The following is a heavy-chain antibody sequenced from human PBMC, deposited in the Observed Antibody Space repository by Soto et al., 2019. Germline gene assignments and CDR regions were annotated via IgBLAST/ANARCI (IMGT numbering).Heavy chain of an antibody. V-gene: IGHV1-69*06. J-gene: IGHJ6*02. CDR1: GCTFSSYA. CDR2: IIPIFGTA. D-gene: IGHD6-19*01. Sequence: SVKVSCKASGCTFSSYAISWVRQAPGQGLEWMGGIIPIFGTANYAQKFQGRVTITADKSTSTAYMELSSLRSEDTAVYYCARDPGYSSGWYHTYYYYGMDVWGQGTTVTVSS. CDR3: ARDPGYSSGWYHTYYYYGMDV.